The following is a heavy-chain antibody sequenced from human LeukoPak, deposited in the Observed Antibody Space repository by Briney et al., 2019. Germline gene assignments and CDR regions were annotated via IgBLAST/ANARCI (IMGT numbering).Heavy chain of an antibody. CDR1: GASFSNYY. Sequence: SETLSLTCTVSGASFSNYYWSWIRQPPGKGLEWIGHIYSSGSTNYHPSLKSRLTISLETSKNQFSLRLSSVTAADTAVYYCARQFDPWGQGILVTVSS. J-gene: IGHJ5*02. CDR3: ARQFDP. V-gene: IGHV4-59*08. CDR2: IYSSGST.